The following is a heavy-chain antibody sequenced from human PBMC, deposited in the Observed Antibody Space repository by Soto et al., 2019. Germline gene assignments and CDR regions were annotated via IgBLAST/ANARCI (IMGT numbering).Heavy chain of an antibody. CDR2: INPHSGST. D-gene: IGHD2-21*02. Sequence: QVQVVQSGAEVKKPGASVKISCKTSGYSFTDDYLHWVRQAPGQGLEWVRWINPHSGSTNFAQKFLGRVSMTRDTSISTAYVELFSLTSDDTAIYYSARVVYCGDDCYSYGMDVWGQGTTVTVSS. CDR3: ARVVYCGDDCYSYGMDV. V-gene: IGHV1-2*02. J-gene: IGHJ6*02. CDR1: GYSFTDDY.